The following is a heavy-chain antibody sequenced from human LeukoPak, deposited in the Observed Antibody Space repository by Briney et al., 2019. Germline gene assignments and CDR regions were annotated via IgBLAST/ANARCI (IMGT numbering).Heavy chain of an antibody. V-gene: IGHV1-2*02. CDR1: GYTFTGYY. D-gene: IGHD3-16*01. CDR2: INPNSGGT. J-gene: IGHJ3*02. Sequence: GASVKVSCKASGYTFTGYYMHWVRQAPGQGLEWMGWINPNSGGTNYAQKFQGRVTMTRDTSISTAYMELSRLRSDDTAVYYCARCRGGWTKKCAFDIWGQGTMVTVSS. CDR3: ARCRGGWTKKCAFDI.